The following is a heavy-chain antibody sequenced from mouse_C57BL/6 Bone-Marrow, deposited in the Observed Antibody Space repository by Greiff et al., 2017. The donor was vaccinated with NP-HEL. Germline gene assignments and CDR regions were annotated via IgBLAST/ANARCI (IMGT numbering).Heavy chain of an antibody. CDR2: IYPSDSET. Sequence: QVQLQQPGAELVRPGSSVKLSCKASGYTFTSYWMDWVKQRPGQGLEWIGNIYPSDSETHYNQKFKDKATLTVDNASSTAYMQLSSLTSEDSAVYYCARKTGGDAMDYWGQGTSVTVSS. CDR3: ARKTGGDAMDY. J-gene: IGHJ4*01. CDR1: GYTFTSYW. V-gene: IGHV1-61*01.